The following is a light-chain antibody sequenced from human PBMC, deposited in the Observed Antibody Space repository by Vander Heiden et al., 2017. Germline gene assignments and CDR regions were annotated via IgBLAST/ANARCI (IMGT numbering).Light chain of an antibody. CDR3: QQSFNTPQT. CDR2: SAD. J-gene: IGKJ1*01. V-gene: IGKV1-39*01. Sequence: DIHITPFPSSLSASVGDRVTITCRASPTIGTSLHWYQQRPGRAPKLLISSADILQSGVPSRFSGRGSGADFSLTISSLQPEDVATYYCQQSFNTPQTFGQGTRVEIK. CDR1: PTIGTS.